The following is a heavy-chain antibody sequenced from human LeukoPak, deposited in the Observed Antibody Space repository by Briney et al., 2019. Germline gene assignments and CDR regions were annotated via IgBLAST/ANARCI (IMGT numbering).Heavy chain of an antibody. V-gene: IGHV4-59*11. CDR3: ARGTAAGDDY. J-gene: IGHJ4*02. Sequence: PSETLSLTCTVSGGSISSHYWSWIRQPPGKGLEWIGYIYYSGSTNYNPSLKSRVTISVDTSKNQFSLKLTFVTAADTAVYYCARGTAAGDDYWGQGTLVTVSS. CDR1: GGSISSHY. D-gene: IGHD6-13*01. CDR2: IYYSGST.